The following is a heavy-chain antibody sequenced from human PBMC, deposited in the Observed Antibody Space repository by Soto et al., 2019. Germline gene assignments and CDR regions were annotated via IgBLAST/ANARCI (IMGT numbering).Heavy chain of an antibody. V-gene: IGHV4-34*01. CDR2: INHSGST. CDR1: GGSFSGYY. CDR3: ARRRSSSWYNWFDP. D-gene: IGHD6-13*01. Sequence: PSETLSLTCAVYGGSFSGYYWSWIRQPPGKGLEWIGEINHSGSTNYNPSLKSRVTISVDTSKSQFSLKLSSVTAADTAVYYCARRRSSSWYNWFDPWGQGTLVTVSS. J-gene: IGHJ5*02.